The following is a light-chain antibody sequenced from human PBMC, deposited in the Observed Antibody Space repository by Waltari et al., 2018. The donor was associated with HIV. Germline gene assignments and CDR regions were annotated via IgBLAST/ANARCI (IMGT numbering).Light chain of an antibody. Sequence: DVVMTQSPDLLIGSLGASITINCKSSKSIFFNSDKKNYLAWYQQKPGQPPKLLVYWASTRESGVPARFSGAGSGTDFTLTISGLQAEDAATYFCQQYYMTPPAFGQGTKVEI. CDR3: QQYYMTPPA. CDR1: KSIFFNSDKKNY. J-gene: IGKJ1*01. V-gene: IGKV4-1*01. CDR2: WAS.